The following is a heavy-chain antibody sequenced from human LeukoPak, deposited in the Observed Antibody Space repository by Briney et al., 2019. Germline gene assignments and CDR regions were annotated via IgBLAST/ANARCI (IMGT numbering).Heavy chain of an antibody. CDR2: ISYSGSI. Sequence: SETPSLTCTVSGGSISSGDYYWNWIRQAPGKGLEWVGYISYSGSINYNPSLKSRVTISVDTTKNQFSLKLSSVTAADTAVYYCVRGMYCSSISCYGSYFDYWGQGTLVTVSS. CDR1: GGSISSGDYY. J-gene: IGHJ4*02. V-gene: IGHV4-30-4*01. D-gene: IGHD2-2*01. CDR3: VRGMYCSSISCYGSYFDY.